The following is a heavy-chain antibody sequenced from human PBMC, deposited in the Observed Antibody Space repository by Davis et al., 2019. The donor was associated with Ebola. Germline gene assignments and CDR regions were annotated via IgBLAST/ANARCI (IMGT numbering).Heavy chain of an antibody. J-gene: IGHJ6*02. CDR1: GYTFTSYY. CDR2: ISAYNGNT. Sequence: ASVKVSCKASGYTFTSYYMHWVRQAPGQGLEWMGWISAYNGNTNYAQKLQGRVTMTTDTSTSTAYMELRSLRSDDTAVYYCARLFGGVIGDYYYYYGMDVWGQGTTVTVSS. V-gene: IGHV1-18*04. D-gene: IGHD3-16*02. CDR3: ARLFGGVIGDYYYYYGMDV.